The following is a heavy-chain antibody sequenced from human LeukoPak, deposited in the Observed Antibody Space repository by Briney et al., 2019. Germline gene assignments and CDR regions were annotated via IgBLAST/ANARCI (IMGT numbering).Heavy chain of an antibody. CDR2: INPSGGST. V-gene: IGHV1-46*01. CDR1: GYTFTSYY. Sequence: ASVKASCKASGYTFTSYYMHWVRQAPGQGLEWMGIINPSGGSTSYAQKFQGRVTMTRDTSTSTVYMELSSLRSEDTAVYYCARGTDIVVVVAATPDLDYWGQGTLVTVSS. CDR3: ARGTDIVVVVAATPDLDY. D-gene: IGHD2-15*01. J-gene: IGHJ4*02.